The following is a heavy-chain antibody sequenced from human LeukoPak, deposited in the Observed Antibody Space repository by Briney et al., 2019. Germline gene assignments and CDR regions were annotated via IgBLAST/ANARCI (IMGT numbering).Heavy chain of an antibody. CDR3: ARSRLLPQYDYYYYGMDV. V-gene: IGHV1-8*01. CDR2: MNPNSGNT. CDR1: GYTFTSYD. Sequence: GASVKVSCKASGYTFTSYDINWVRQATGQGLEWMGWMNPNSGNTGYAQKFQGRVTMTRNTSISTAYMELSSLRSEDTAVYYCARSRLLPQYDYYYYGMDVWGQGTTVTVSS. D-gene: IGHD3-22*01. J-gene: IGHJ6*02.